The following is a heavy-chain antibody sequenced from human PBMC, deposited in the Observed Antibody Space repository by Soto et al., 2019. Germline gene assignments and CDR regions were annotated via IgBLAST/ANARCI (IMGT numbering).Heavy chain of an antibody. J-gene: IGHJ5*02. CDR2: IIPIFGTA. V-gene: IGHV1-69*13. CDR3: ARDTDTAMAARFYHNWFDP. D-gene: IGHD5-18*01. Sequence: AVKVSCKASGGAFSSYAISWVRQAPGQGLEWMGGIIPIFGTANYAQKFQGRVTITADESTSTAYMELSSLRSEDTAVYYCARDTDTAMAARFYHNWFDPWGQGTLVTVSS. CDR1: GGAFSSYA.